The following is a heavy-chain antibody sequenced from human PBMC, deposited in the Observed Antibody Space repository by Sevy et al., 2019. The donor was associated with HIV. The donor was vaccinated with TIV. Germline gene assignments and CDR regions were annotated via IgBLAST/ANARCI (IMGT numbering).Heavy chain of an antibody. CDR1: ASTFTAYY. CDR3: AGDGVIFGGGGGLDV. Sequence: ASVKVSCKTSASTFTAYYMHWLRQAPGQGLEWMGWINPNSDGTKYAQRFQGRVSMTADTSISTAYMELSRLTSDDTAVYYWAGDGVIFGGGGGLDVWGQGTTVTVSS. V-gene: IGHV1-2*02. D-gene: IGHD3-3*02. CDR2: INPNSDGT. J-gene: IGHJ6*02.